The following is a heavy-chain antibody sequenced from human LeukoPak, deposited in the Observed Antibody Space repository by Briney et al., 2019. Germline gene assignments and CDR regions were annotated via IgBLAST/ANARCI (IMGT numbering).Heavy chain of an antibody. CDR3: RKGGGASVSSYCTSITCRRFDP. Sequence: GGSLRLSCAASGFTFSNYATSWVRQAPGKGLEWVSSISASGGSAYFADSTRGRFSIPRHNSKDTLYLQMSSLRAEDTAIYCCRKGGGASVSSYCTSITCRRFDPWGQGTLVTVSS. CDR1: GFTFSNYA. D-gene: IGHD2-2*01. CDR2: ISASGGSA. J-gene: IGHJ5*02. V-gene: IGHV3-23*01.